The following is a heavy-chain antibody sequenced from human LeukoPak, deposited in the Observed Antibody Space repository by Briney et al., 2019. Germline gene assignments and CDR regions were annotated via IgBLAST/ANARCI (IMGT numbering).Heavy chain of an antibody. J-gene: IGHJ4*02. CDR2: IPHDGGGK. D-gene: IGHD6-19*01. Sequence: GGSLRLSCAASGFTLSNYHMHWVRQAPGRGLEWVALIPHDGGGKQYAASVQDRFTISRDNSENTVYLQMNSLRHDDAAVYFCAREGYTSGRAAAFDFWGRGTLVTVSS. CDR1: GFTLSNYH. V-gene: IGHV3-30*04. CDR3: AREGYTSGRAAAFDF.